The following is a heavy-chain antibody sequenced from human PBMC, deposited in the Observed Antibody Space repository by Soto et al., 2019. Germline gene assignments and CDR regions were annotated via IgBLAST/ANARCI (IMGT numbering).Heavy chain of an antibody. CDR1: GFTFSSYS. V-gene: IGHV3-21*01. CDR2: ISSSSNYT. J-gene: IGHJ5*02. D-gene: IGHD3-16*01. Sequence: EVQLVESGGGLVKPGGSLRLSCAASGFTFSSYSMNWVRQAPGKGLEWVSCISSSSNYTYYADSVKGRFTISRDNAKNSLFLQMNSLRAEDTAVYYCAGDLHDYVSFRFDPWGQGTLVTVSS. CDR3: AGDLHDYVSFRFDP.